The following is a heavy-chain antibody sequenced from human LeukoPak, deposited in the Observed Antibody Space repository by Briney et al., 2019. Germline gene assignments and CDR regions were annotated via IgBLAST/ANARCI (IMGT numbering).Heavy chain of an antibody. V-gene: IGHV1-69*05. J-gene: IGHJ4*02. CDR1: AGTFSSYA. CDR3: AAGVVVPAAIVDY. CDR2: IIPIFGTA. D-gene: IGHD2-2*01. Sequence: SVNVSCKASAGTFSSYAISWVRQAPGRGLEWMGWIIPIFGTANYAQKFQGRVTITTDESTSTAYMELSSLRSEDTAVYYCAAGVVVPAAIVDYWGEGTLVTVSS.